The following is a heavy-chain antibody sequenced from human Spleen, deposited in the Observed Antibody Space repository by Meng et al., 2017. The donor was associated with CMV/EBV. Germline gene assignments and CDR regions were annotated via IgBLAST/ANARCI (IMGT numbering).Heavy chain of an antibody. Sequence: SQTLSLTCAVYGGSLSDYYWSWIRQPPGKGMEWIGEINHSGSTNYNPSLKSRVTISIDTSKNQFSLKLSSVTAPDTALYYCARALYCSTTSCYRGSYYDLLTSRSLYNFYGMDVWGQGATVTVSS. CDR3: ARALYCSTTSCYRGSYYDLLTSRSLYNFYGMDV. CDR1: GGSLSDYY. V-gene: IGHV4-34*01. J-gene: IGHJ6*02. CDR2: INHSGST. D-gene: IGHD2-2*01.